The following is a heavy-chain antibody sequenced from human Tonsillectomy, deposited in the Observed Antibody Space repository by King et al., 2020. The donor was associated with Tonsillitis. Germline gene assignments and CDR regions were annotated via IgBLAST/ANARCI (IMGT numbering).Heavy chain of an antibody. CDR2: ISDSSSTI. CDR1: GFIFSTYS. D-gene: IGHD3-22*01. Sequence: DVQLVESGGGLVQPGGSLRLSCAASGFIFSTYSMNWVRQAPGKGLEWVSYISDSSSTIYYADSVKGRFTISRDNAKNSLYLQMNSLRAEDTAVYYCARDLPYYYDSSGYSFGYWGQGTLVTVSS. CDR3: ARDLPYYYDSSGYSFGY. J-gene: IGHJ4*02. V-gene: IGHV3-48*04.